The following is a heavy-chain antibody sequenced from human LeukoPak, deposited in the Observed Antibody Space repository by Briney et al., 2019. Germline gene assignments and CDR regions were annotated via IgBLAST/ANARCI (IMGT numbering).Heavy chain of an antibody. J-gene: IGHJ4*02. CDR2: ISSSSSTI. Sequence: GGSLRLSCAASGFTFSSYSMNWVRQAPGKGLEWVSYISSSSSTIYYADSVKGRFTISRDNSKNTLYLQMNSLRAEDTAVYYCAKVSWWELRSLYDYWGQGTLVTVSS. D-gene: IGHD1-26*01. CDR3: AKVSWWELRSLYDY. CDR1: GFTFSSYS. V-gene: IGHV3-48*01.